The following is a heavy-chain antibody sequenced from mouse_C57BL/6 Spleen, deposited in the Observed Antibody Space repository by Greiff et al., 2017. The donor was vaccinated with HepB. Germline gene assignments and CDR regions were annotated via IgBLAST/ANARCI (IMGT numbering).Heavy chain of an antibody. CDR2: IYPGSGST. Sequence: QVHVKQPGAELVKPGASVKMSCKASGYTFTSYWITWVKQRPGQGLEWIGDIYPGSGSTNYNEKFKSKATLTVDTSSSTAYMQLSSLTSEDSAVYYCARELHYYGSSYGYFDVWGTGTTVTVSS. CDR1: GYTFTSYW. J-gene: IGHJ1*03. V-gene: IGHV1-55*01. CDR3: ARELHYYGSSYGYFDV. D-gene: IGHD1-1*01.